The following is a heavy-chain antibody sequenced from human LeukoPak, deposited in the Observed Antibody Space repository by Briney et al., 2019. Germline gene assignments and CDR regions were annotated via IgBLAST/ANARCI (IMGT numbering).Heavy chain of an antibody. Sequence: ASVKVSCKASGYTFTGYYMHWVRQAPGQGLEWMGWINPNSGGTNYAQKFQGRVTMTRDTSISTAYMELSSLRSEDTAVYYCASTVEMATIRALDAFDIWGQGTMVTVSS. CDR3: ASTVEMATIRALDAFDI. J-gene: IGHJ3*02. CDR2: INPNSGGT. CDR1: GYTFTGYY. V-gene: IGHV1-2*02. D-gene: IGHD5-24*01.